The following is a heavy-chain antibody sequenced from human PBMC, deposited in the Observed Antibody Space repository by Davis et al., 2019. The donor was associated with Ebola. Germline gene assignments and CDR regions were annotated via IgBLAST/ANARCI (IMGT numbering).Heavy chain of an antibody. J-gene: IGHJ3*02. CDR2: IYTGDSDT. CDR3: ASLRRTITGMDDGFDI. V-gene: IGHV5-51*01. Sequence: GESLKISCKGSGYDFTSHWIGWVRQMPGKGLDWMGIIYTGDSDTRYSPSFRGQVTISADKSMKTAFLQWSSLKASDSGMYYCASLRRTITGMDDGFDIWGQGTMVTVSS. CDR1: GYDFTSHW. D-gene: IGHD2-8*02.